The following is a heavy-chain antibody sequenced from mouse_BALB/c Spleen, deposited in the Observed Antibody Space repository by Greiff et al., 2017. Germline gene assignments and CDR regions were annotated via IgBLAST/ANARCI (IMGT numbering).Heavy chain of an antibody. CDR2: IRLKSNNYAT. CDR3: TRHYDYDGTWFAY. Sequence: EVKVEESGGGLVQPGGSMKLSCVASGFTFSNYWMNWVRQSPEKGLEWVAEIRLKSNNYATHYAESVKGRFTISRDDSKSSVYLQMNNLRAEDTGIYYCTRHYDYDGTWFAYWGQGTLVTVSA. V-gene: IGHV6-6*02. J-gene: IGHJ3*01. CDR1: GFTFSNYW. D-gene: IGHD2-4*01.